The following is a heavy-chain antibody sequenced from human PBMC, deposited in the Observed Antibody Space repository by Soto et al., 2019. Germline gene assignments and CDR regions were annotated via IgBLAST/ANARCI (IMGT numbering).Heavy chain of an antibody. CDR2: ISYDGSNK. V-gene: IGHV3-30-3*01. CDR1: GFTFSSYA. Sequence: PGGSLRLSCAASGFTFSSYAMHWVRQAPGKGLEWVAVISYDGSNKYYAASVKGRFTMSRDDSKNSVYLQMNSLKTEDTALYYCARRYCSGGVCHDAFDIWGQGTMVTVSS. J-gene: IGHJ3*02. CDR3: ARRYCSGGVCHDAFDI. D-gene: IGHD2-8*02.